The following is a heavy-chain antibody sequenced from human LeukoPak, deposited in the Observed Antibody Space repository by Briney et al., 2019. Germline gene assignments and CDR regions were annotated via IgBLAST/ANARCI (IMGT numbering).Heavy chain of an antibody. CDR2: INPSGGST. CDR1: GYTFTSYY. Sequence: ASVKVSCKASGYTFTSYYMHWVRQAPGQGLEWMGIINPSGGSTSYAQKFQGRVTMTRDTSTSTVYMELSSLRSEDTAVYYCTRVRAVAEKYNAFDIWGQGTMVIVSS. D-gene: IGHD6-19*01. J-gene: IGHJ3*02. CDR3: TRVRAVAEKYNAFDI. V-gene: IGHV1-46*01.